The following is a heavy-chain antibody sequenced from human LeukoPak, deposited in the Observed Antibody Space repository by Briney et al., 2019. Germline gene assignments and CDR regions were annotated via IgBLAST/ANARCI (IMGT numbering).Heavy chain of an antibody. J-gene: IGHJ4*02. CDR1: GYAFTRYA. CDR2: INPNTGNP. Sequence: ASVKVSCKASGYAFTRYAMNWLRQAPGQGLEWMGWINPNTGNPTYAQAFTGRFVFSLDTSVSTAYLQISSLNTEDTAVYYCAIDQPVAGVSNFDSWGQGTLVTVSS. CDR3: AIDQPVAGVSNFDS. V-gene: IGHV7-4-1*02. D-gene: IGHD6-19*01.